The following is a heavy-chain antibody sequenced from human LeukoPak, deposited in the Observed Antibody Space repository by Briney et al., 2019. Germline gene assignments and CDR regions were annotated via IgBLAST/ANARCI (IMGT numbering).Heavy chain of an antibody. CDR2: MNPNSGNT. Sequence: ASVKVSCKASGYTFTSYDINWVRQATGQGLEWMGWMNPNSGNTGYAQKFQGRVTMTRNTSISTAYMELSSLRSEDTAVYYCARGAVRGQYYYDSSGYYPWGQGTLVTVSS. D-gene: IGHD3-22*01. CDR3: ARGAVRGQYYYDSSGYYP. J-gene: IGHJ5*02. CDR1: GYTFTSYD. V-gene: IGHV1-8*01.